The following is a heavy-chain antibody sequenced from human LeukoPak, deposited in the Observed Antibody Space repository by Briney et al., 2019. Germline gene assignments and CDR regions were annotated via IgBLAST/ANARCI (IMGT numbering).Heavy chain of an antibody. Sequence: GGSLRLSCAASGFTFYNYAMSWVRQAPGKGLEWVANIKQDGSEKYYVDSVKGRFTISRDNAKNSLYLQMNSLRAEDTAVYYCARKINEYYDFWSGYPVPHWFDPWGQGTLVTVSS. CDR1: GFTFYNYA. D-gene: IGHD3-3*01. V-gene: IGHV3-7*01. CDR3: ARKINEYYDFWSGYPVPHWFDP. CDR2: IKQDGSEK. J-gene: IGHJ5*02.